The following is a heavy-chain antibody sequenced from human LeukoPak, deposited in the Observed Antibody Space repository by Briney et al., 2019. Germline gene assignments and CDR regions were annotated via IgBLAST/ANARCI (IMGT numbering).Heavy chain of an antibody. J-gene: IGHJ4*02. D-gene: IGHD3-10*01. V-gene: IGHV3-30*18. Sequence: GGSLRLSCAASGFTFSSYGMHWVRQAPGKGLEWVAVISYDGSNKYYADSVKGRFTISRDNSKNTLYLQMNSLKAEDTAVYYRAKEGLQFGELYQFYFDYWGQGTRVTVSS. CDR2: ISYDGSNK. CDR1: GFTFSSYG. CDR3: AKEGLQFGELYQFYFDY.